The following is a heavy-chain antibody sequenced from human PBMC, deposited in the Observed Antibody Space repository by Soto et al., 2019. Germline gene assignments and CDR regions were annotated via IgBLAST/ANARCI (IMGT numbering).Heavy chain of an antibody. Sequence: GGSLRLSCAPYGVTFTSYGFHWVRQAPGKGLEWLALIWYDGSKTYYTDSVKGRFTISRDDSKNMLYLQMDSLRVDDTAVYFCVRDFGTSNYLFDYWGQGTLVTVSS. CDR1: GVTFTSYG. D-gene: IGHD3-9*01. V-gene: IGHV3-33*01. J-gene: IGHJ4*02. CDR2: IWYDGSKT. CDR3: VRDFGTSNYLFDY.